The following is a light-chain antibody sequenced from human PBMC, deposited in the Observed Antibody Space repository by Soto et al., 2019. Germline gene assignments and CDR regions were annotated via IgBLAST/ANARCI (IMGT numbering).Light chain of an antibody. J-gene: IGLJ3*02. Sequence: QSVLTQSPSASASLGASVKLTCTLSSGHSSYAIAWHQQQPEKGPRYLMKLNSDGSHSKGDRIPDRFSGSSSGAERYLTISSLQSEDEADYYCQTWGTGWVFGGGTQLTVL. V-gene: IGLV4-69*01. CDR3: QTWGTGWV. CDR2: LNSDGSH. CDR1: SGHSSYA.